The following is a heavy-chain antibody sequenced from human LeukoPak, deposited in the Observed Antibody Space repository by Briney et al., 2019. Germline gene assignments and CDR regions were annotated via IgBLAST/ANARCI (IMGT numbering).Heavy chain of an antibody. Sequence: SETLSLTCTVSGGSISSSSYYWSWIRQPPGKGLEWIGHIFYTGSSNYNPSLKSRVTISLDRSKNQFSLRLTSVTAADTAVYYCARAGAWQIDPWGQGTLVTVSS. V-gene: IGHV4-61*01. D-gene: IGHD3-10*01. CDR3: ARAGAWQIDP. CDR2: IFYTGSS. J-gene: IGHJ5*02. CDR1: GGSISSSSYY.